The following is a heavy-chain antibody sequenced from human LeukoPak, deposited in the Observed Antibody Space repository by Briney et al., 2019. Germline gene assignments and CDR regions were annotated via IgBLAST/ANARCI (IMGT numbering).Heavy chain of an antibody. J-gene: IGHJ6*03. CDR2: INTNTGNP. CDR3: ARESVAGNYYYMDV. V-gene: IGHV7-4-1*02. D-gene: IGHD6-19*01. Sequence: GASVKVSCKAPGYTFSSYSINWVRQAPGQGLEWMGWINTNTGNPTYAQGFTGRFVFSLDTSVSTAYLQISSLKAEDTAVYYCARESVAGNYYYMDVWGKGTTVTVSS. CDR1: GYTFSSYS.